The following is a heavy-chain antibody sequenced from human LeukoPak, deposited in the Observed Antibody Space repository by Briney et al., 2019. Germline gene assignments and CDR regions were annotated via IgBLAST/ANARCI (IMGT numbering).Heavy chain of an antibody. CDR2: IGAGGTFT. CDR1: EFXFSSYA. Sequence: GGSLRLSCTASEFXFSSYAINWVRQAPGKGLEWVSGIGAGGTFTYYADSVKGRFTIFRDNSKNTLYLQMNSLRAEDTAVYYCAKWPDYGSGSSLDYWGQGTLVTVSS. D-gene: IGHD3-10*01. V-gene: IGHV3-23*01. J-gene: IGHJ4*02. CDR3: AKWPDYGSGSSLDY.